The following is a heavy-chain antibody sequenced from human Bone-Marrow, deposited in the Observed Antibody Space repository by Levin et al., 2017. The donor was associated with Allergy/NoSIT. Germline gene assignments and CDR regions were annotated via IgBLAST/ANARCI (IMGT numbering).Heavy chain of an antibody. CDR2: ISYDGSNK. CDR1: GFTFSSYA. J-gene: IGHJ5*02. Sequence: PGGSLRLSCAASGFTFSSYAMHWVRQAPGKGLEWVAVISYDGSNKYYADSVKGRFTISRDNSKNTLYLQMNSLRAEDTAVYYCARGGVWSGYYLSWGQGTLVTVSS. CDR3: ARGGVWSGYYLS. D-gene: IGHD3-3*01. V-gene: IGHV3-30-3*01.